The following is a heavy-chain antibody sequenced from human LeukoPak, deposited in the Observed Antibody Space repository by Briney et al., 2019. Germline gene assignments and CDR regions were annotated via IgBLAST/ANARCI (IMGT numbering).Heavy chain of an antibody. CDR3: AARQRRGYSYGPYYFDY. J-gene: IGHJ4*02. V-gene: IGHV4-34*01. CDR2: INHSGST. D-gene: IGHD5-18*01. CDR1: GGSFSGYY. Sequence: SETLSLPCAVYGGSFSGYYWSWIRQPPGKGLEWIGEINHSGSTNYNPSLKSRVTISVDTSKNQFSLKLSSVTAADTAVYYCAARQRRGYSYGPYYFDYWGQGTLVTVSS.